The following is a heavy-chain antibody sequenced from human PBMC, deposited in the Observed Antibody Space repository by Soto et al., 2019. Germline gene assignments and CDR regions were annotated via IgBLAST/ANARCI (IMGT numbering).Heavy chain of an antibody. Sequence: ASVKVSCKASGYTFTSYDINWVRQATGQGLEWMGWMNPNSGNTGHAQKFQGRVTMTRNTSISTAYMELSGLRSEDTAVYYCARANSVTKLLDYWGQGTLVTVYS. CDR3: ARANSVTKLLDY. J-gene: IGHJ4*02. CDR1: GYTFTSYD. V-gene: IGHV1-8*01. D-gene: IGHD4-17*01. CDR2: MNPNSGNT.